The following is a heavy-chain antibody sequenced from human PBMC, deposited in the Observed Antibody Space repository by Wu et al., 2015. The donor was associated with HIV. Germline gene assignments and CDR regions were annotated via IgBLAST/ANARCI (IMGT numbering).Heavy chain of an antibody. CDR1: EYTFTSYD. CDR2: MNPNSGSA. J-gene: IGHJ4*02. V-gene: IGHV1-8*01. Sequence: QVQLVQSGAEVKKTGASVKVSCKASEYTFTSYDINWVRQATGQGLEWMGWMNPNSGSAGYAQKFQGRVTITTDESTSTAYMELSSLRSEDTAVYYCARETANYGGNEWGQGTLVTVSS. CDR3: ARETANYGGNE. D-gene: IGHD4-23*01.